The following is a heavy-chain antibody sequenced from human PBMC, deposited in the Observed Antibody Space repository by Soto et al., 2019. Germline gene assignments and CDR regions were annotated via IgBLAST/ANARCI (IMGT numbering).Heavy chain of an antibody. CDR1: GFTFSSHG. V-gene: IGHV3-23*01. D-gene: IGHD6-6*01. CDR3: AKDGQYRTDGFDV. Sequence: GSLRLSCAASGFTFSSHGMSWVRQAPGKGLEWIAGLSRGGGTTYYADPVKGRFTISRDNSKNTLDLIMNSLKVEDTALYYCAKDGQYRTDGFDVWGQGTMVTVSS. CDR2: LSRGGGTT. J-gene: IGHJ3*01.